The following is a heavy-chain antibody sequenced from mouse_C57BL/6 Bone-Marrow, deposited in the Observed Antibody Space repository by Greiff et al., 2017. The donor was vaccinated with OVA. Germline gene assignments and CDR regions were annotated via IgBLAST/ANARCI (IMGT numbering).Heavy chain of an antibody. CDR2: INYDGSST. J-gene: IGHJ3*01. CDR1: GFTFSDYY. Sequence: EVKLMESEGGLVQPGSSMKLSCTASGFTFSDYYMAWVRQVPEKGLEWVANINYDGSSTYYLDSLKSRFIISRDNAKNILYLQMSSLKSEDTATYYCARDGGDVGAYWGHGTLVTVSA. V-gene: IGHV5-16*01. CDR3: ARDGGDVGAY. D-gene: IGHD3-3*01.